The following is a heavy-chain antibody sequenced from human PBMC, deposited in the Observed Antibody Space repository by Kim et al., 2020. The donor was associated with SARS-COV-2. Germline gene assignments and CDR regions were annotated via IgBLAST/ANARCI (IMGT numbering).Heavy chain of an antibody. CDR2: INHSGST. D-gene: IGHD3-22*01. Sequence: SETLSLTCAVYGGSFSGYYWSWIRQPPGKGLEWIGEINHSGSTNYNPSLKSRVTISVDTSKNQFSLKLSSVTAADTAVYYCARGSPRVFYYDSSGYPGYYGMDVWGQGTTVTVSS. CDR3: ARGSPRVFYYDSSGYPGYYGMDV. V-gene: IGHV4-34*01. J-gene: IGHJ6*02. CDR1: GGSFSGYY.